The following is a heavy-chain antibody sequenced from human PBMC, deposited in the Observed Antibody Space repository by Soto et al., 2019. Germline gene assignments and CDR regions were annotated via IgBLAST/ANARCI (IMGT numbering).Heavy chain of an antibody. CDR1: GGSLTGYF. J-gene: IGHJ4*02. D-gene: IGHD5-12*01. V-gene: IGHV4-59*01. Sequence: QVQLKESGPGLAKPSETLSLTCTVSGGSLTGYFWSWIRQSPGGGLEWLGNIHYSGRTTYNPSRQSLVTISTDAPKCQFSLKLSSVSAADTAVYYCARGGGWLPQYWGQGTLVTVSS. CDR2: IHYSGRT. CDR3: ARGGGWLPQY.